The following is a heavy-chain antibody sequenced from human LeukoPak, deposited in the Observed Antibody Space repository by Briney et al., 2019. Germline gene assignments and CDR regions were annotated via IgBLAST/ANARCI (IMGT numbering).Heavy chain of an antibody. V-gene: IGHV3-21*01. D-gene: IGHD3-10*01. J-gene: IGHJ5*02. CDR3: ARDRKVRGVIIKGRLGFDP. CDR1: GFTFSSYS. Sequence: GGSLRLFCAASGFTFSSYSMNWVRQAPGKGLEWVSSISSSRSYIYYADSVKGRFTISRDTAKNSLYLQMNSLRAEDTAVYYCARDRKVRGVIIKGRLGFDPWGQGTLVTVSS. CDR2: ISSSRSYI.